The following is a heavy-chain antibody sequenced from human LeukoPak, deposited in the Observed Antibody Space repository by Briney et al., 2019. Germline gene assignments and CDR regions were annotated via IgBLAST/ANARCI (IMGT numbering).Heavy chain of an antibody. J-gene: IGHJ4*02. V-gene: IGHV1-18*01. CDR1: GYTFTSYG. CDR2: ISIYNGNT. CDR3: TRDREAAGQKLTDY. Sequence: ASVKVSCKASGYTFTSYGITWVRQAPGQGLEWMGWISIYNGNTNYAQKLQGRVTMTTDTSTSTAYMELRGLRPDATAIYYCTRDREAAGQKLTDYWGQGTLVTVSS. D-gene: IGHD6-13*01.